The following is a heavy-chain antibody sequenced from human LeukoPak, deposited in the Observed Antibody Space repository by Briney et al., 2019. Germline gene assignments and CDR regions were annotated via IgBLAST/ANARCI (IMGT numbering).Heavy chain of an antibody. CDR3: ARDRGWQQFDY. CDR1: GFTFTSYA. Sequence: GGSLRLSCAASGFTFTSYAMNWVRQAPGMGLERVANIKADGTGKYYVDSVRGRFSISRDNAKNSLYLELNSLRAEDTGVYFCARDRGWQQFDYWGQGTLVTVSS. V-gene: IGHV3-7*01. J-gene: IGHJ4*01. CDR2: IKADGTGK. D-gene: IGHD5-24*01.